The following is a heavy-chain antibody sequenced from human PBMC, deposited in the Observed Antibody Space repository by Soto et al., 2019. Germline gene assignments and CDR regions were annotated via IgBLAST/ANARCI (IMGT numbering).Heavy chain of an antibody. CDR2: VIPIFGTS. Sequence: SVKVYWKSSGYSFTGYYMHWVRQAPGQGLEWMGGVIPIFGTSTYAQNFQGRVTITADESTSTAYMEQSRLRSEDTAVYYCARVRVVGATRLYYHYGLDVWGQGTKVTVSS. V-gene: IGHV1-69*13. J-gene: IGHJ6*02. D-gene: IGHD1-26*01. CDR1: GYSFTGYY. CDR3: ARVRVVGATRLYYHYGLDV.